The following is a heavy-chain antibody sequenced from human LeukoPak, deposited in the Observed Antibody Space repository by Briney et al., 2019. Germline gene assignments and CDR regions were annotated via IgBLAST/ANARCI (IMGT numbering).Heavy chain of an antibody. V-gene: IGHV4-31*03. J-gene: IGHJ4*02. D-gene: IGHD5-18*01. CDR3: ARNVDTAMAYDY. CDR2: IYYSGST. CDR1: GDSISSSSYY. Sequence: KSSETLSLTCTVSGDSISSSSYYWGWIRQPPGKGLEWIGYIYYSGSTYYNPSLKSRVTISVDTSKNQFSLKLSSVTAADTAVYYCARNVDTAMAYDYRGQGTLVTVSS.